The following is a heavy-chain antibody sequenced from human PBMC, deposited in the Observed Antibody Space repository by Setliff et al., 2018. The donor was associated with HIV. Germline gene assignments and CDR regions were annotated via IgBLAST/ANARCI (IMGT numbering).Heavy chain of an antibody. CDR3: ARDPPGYGDANDY. V-gene: IGHV4-61*01. Sequence: SETLSLTCTVSGGSVHSGSYYWGWVRQPPGKGLEWIGYIYYSGTTYYNPSLKSRVTMSIDTSKNQFSLKVRSVTAADTAVYYCARDPPGYGDANDYWGQGTLVTVSS. J-gene: IGHJ4*02. CDR2: IYYSGTT. D-gene: IGHD4-17*01. CDR1: GGSVHSGSYY.